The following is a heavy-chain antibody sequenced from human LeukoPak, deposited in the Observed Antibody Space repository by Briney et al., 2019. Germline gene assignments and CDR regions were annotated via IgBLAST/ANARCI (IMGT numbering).Heavy chain of an antibody. J-gene: IGHJ3*02. CDR3: AKLRITIFGVVTLYDAFDI. V-gene: IGHV3-48*01. CDR2: ISGSSSTI. D-gene: IGHD3-3*01. CDR1: GFTFSYYN. Sequence: GGSLRLSCAASGFTFSYYNMNWVRQAPGKGLEWVSYISGSSSTIYYADSMKGRFTISRDNAKNSLYLQMNSLRAEDTAVYYCAKLRITIFGVVTLYDAFDIWGQGTMVTVSS.